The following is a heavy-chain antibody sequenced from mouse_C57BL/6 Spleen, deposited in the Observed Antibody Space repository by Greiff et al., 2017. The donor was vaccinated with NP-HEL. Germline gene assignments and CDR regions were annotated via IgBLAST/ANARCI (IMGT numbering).Heavy chain of an antibody. V-gene: IGHV1-80*01. J-gene: IGHJ2*01. CDR1: GYAFSSYW. CDR2: IYPGDGDT. CDR3: ARADYYGSSYGDY. D-gene: IGHD1-1*01. Sequence: VQLQQSGAELVKPGASVKISCKASGYAFSSYWMNWVKQRPGKGLEWIGQIYPGDGDTNYNGKFQGKATLTADKSSSTAYMQLSSLTSEDSAVYFCARADYYGSSYGDYWGQGTTLTVSS.